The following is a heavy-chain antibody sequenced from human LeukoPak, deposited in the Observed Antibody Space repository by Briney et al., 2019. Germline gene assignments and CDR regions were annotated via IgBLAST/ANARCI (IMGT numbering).Heavy chain of an antibody. V-gene: IGHV3-64*04. J-gene: IGHJ4*02. D-gene: IGHD1-1*01. Sequence: GGSLRLSCAASGFTFSNYAMAWVRQAPGKGLEYVSAISNNGVSTYYADSVRGRFTISRDNSKSTLYLQMNSLRAEDTAVYYCAMNWNCDYWGQGTLVTVSS. CDR1: GFTFSNYA. CDR2: ISNNGVST. CDR3: AMNWNCDY.